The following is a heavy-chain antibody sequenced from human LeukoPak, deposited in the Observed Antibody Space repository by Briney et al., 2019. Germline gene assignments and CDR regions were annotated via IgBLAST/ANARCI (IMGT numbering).Heavy chain of an antibody. CDR3: ASLATAVVAAIARRDY. CDR1: GGSFSGYY. J-gene: IGHJ4*02. D-gene: IGHD2-15*01. Sequence: SETLSLTCAVYGGSFSGYYWSWIRQPPGKGLEWIGEINHSGSTNYNPSLKSRVTISVDTSKNQFSLKLSSVTAADTAVYYCASLATAVVAAIARRDYWGQGTLVTVSS. V-gene: IGHV4-34*01. CDR2: INHSGST.